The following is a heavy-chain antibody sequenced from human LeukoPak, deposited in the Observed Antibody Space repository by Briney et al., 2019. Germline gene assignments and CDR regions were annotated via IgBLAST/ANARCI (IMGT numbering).Heavy chain of an antibody. Sequence: PGGSLRLSCAASGFTFSSYAMSWVRQAPGKGLEWVSAISGSGGSTYYADSVKGRFTISRDNSKNTLYLQMNSLRAEDTAVYYCARDRPVHYYDSSGYLISTSYDAFDIWGQGTMVTVSS. J-gene: IGHJ3*02. D-gene: IGHD3-22*01. V-gene: IGHV3-23*01. CDR1: GFTFSSYA. CDR2: ISGSGGST. CDR3: ARDRPVHYYDSSGYLISTSYDAFDI.